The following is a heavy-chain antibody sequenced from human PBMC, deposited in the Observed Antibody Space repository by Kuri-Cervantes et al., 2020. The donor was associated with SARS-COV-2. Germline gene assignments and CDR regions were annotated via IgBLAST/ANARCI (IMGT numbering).Heavy chain of an antibody. CDR3: ARDGDGEWLVQSGVAFDI. V-gene: IGHV3-30-3*01. D-gene: IGHD6-19*01. J-gene: IGHJ3*02. CDR2: ISYDGSNK. Sequence: GGSLRLSCAASGFTFSSYAMSWVRQAPGKGLEWVAVISYDGSNKYYADSVKGRFSISRDNSKNTLYLQMNSLRAEDTAVYYCARDGDGEWLVQSGVAFDIWGQGTMVTVSS. CDR1: GFTFSSYA.